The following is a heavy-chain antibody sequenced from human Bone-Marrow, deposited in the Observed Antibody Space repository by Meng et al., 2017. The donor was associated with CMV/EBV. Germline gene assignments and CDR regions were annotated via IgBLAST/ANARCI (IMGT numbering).Heavy chain of an antibody. J-gene: IGHJ4*02. D-gene: IGHD3-16*01. CDR2: INHSGST. CDR3: ARGLGI. V-gene: IGHV4-39*07. Sequence: SETLSLTCTVSGGSVSTGTYYWSWIRQPPGKGLEWIGEINHSGSTNYNPSLKSRVTISVDTSKNQFSLKLSSVTAADTAVYYCARGLGIWGQGTLVTASS. CDR1: GGSVSTGTYY.